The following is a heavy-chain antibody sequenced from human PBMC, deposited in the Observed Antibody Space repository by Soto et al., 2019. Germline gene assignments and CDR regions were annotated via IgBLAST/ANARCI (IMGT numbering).Heavy chain of an antibody. J-gene: IGHJ4*02. CDR3: ARGGVSTRTFDS. CDR2: IYPSDSDT. CDR1: GYNFAGYW. D-gene: IGHD3-3*01. V-gene: IGHV5-51*01. Sequence: ESLKIPCKGSGYNFAGYWIAWVRQMPGKGLELMGIIYPSDSDTRYRPSFQGQVTISADKSISSAYLQWRSLRASDTAMYYCARGGVSTRTFDSWGQGTPVTVSS.